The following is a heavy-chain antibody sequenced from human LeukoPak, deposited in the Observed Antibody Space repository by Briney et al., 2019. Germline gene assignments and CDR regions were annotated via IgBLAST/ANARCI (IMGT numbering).Heavy chain of an antibody. CDR1: GGTFSSYA. CDR2: IIRIFSTT. CDR3: ARDIGYGSSFSSY. Sequence: SVKVSCKASGGTFSSYAISWVRQAPGQGLEWMGGIIRIFSTTNYAQKFQGRVTISADESTSTAYMELSSLRSEDTAVYYCARDIGYGSSFSSYWGQGTLVTVSS. J-gene: IGHJ4*02. D-gene: IGHD6-13*01. V-gene: IGHV1-69*13.